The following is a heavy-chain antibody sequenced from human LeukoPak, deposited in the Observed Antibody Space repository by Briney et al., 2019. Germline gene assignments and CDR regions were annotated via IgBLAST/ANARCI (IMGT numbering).Heavy chain of an antibody. CDR2: IRSKTYGGTT. CDR3: TRGRQTDH. J-gene: IGHJ5*02. V-gene: IGHV3-49*04. CDR1: GFTFGGYG. Sequence: PGGSLRLSCTASGFTFGGYGMNWVRQAPGKGLEWVGFIRSKTYGGTTEYAASVKGRFTISRDDSKSIAYLQLNSLKSEDTAVYYCTRGRQTDHWGQGTLVTVSS.